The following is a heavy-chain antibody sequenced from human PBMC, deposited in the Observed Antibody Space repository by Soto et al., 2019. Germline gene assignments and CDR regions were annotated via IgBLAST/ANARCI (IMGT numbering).Heavy chain of an antibody. CDR2: ISYDGSNK. Sequence: PGGSLRLSCAASGFTFSSYGMHWVRQAPGKGLEWVAVISYDGSNKYYADSVKGRFTISRDNSKNTLYLQMNSLRAEDTAVYYCAKDSGELTTADPWGQGNLVTVS. CDR1: GFTFSSYG. V-gene: IGHV3-30*18. CDR3: AKDSGELTTADP. D-gene: IGHD4-17*01. J-gene: IGHJ5*02.